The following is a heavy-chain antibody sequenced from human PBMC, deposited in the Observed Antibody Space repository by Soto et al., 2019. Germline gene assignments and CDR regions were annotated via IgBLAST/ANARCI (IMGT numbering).Heavy chain of an antibody. V-gene: IGHV4-39*01. Sequence: QLQLQESGPGLVKPSETLSLTCTVSGGSISSSSYYWGWIRQPPGKGLEWIGSIYYSGGSYYNPSLTSRVTISVDTSKNQFSLKLSSVTAADTAVYYCARAHHFLAAGFDYWGQGTLVTVSS. CDR3: ARAHHFLAAGFDY. CDR1: GGSISSSSYY. CDR2: IYYSGGS. J-gene: IGHJ4*02. D-gene: IGHD6-25*01.